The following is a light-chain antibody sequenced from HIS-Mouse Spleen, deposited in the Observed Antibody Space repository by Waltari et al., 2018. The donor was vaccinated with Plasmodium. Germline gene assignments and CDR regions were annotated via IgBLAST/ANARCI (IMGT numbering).Light chain of an antibody. V-gene: IGLV3-10*01. CDR1: ALPKKY. J-gene: IGLJ3*02. CDR3: YSTDSSGNHRV. Sequence: SYELTQPPSVSVSPGQTARITCPGDALPKKYPYWYQQKSGLAPVLVIYEDSKRPSGIPERFSGSSSGTMATLTISGAQVEDEADYYCYSTDSSGNHRVFGGGTKLTVL. CDR2: EDS.